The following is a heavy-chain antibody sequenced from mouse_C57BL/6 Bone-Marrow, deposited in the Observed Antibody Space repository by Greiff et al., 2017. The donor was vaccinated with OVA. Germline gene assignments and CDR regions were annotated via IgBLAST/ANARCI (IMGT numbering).Heavy chain of an antibody. CDR2: SNPSNGGT. Sequence: VQLPQPGAELVKPGASVKLSCKASGFTLNHYWMHWGKQRPGPGLEWIGNSNPSNGGTNYNEKFQSKATLTVDKSSSTAYMQLSSLTSEDAAVYYCARANWEGFAYWGQGTLVTVSA. J-gene: IGHJ3*01. CDR1: GFTLNHYW. CDR3: ARANWEGFAY. D-gene: IGHD4-1*01. V-gene: IGHV1-53*01.